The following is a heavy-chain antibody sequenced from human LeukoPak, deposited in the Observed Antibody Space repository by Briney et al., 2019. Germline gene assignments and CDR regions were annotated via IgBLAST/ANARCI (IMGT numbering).Heavy chain of an antibody. CDR3: ARGQGRYFDWLLYYFDY. D-gene: IGHD3-9*01. V-gene: IGHV1-2*02. CDR2: INPNSGGT. CDR1: GYTFTGYY. J-gene: IGHJ4*02. Sequence: ASVKVSCKASGYTFTGYYMHWVRQAPGQGLEWMGWINPNSGGTNYAQKFQGRVTMTRDTSISTAYMELSRLRSDDTAVYYCARGQGRYFDWLLYYFDYWGQGTLVTVSS.